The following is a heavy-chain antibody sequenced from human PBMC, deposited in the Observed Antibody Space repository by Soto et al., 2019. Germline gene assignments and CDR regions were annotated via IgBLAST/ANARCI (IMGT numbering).Heavy chain of an antibody. D-gene: IGHD3-10*01. CDR1: GGSISSYY. CDR3: ARPHMGVRGWYYKDV. Sequence: LSLTCTVSGGSISSYYWSWIRQPPGKGLEWIGYIYYSGSTNYNPSLKSRVTISVDTSKNQFSLKLSSVTAADTAVYYCARPHMGVRGWYYKDVWGKGTTVTVSS. J-gene: IGHJ6*03. CDR2: IYYSGST. V-gene: IGHV4-59*01.